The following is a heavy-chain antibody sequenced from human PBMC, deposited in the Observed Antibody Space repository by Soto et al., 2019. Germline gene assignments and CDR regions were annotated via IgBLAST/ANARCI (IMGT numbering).Heavy chain of an antibody. Sequence: PGGSLRLSCVASGFTFSAYSMSWVRQAPGQGLEWVSSITSSSTYIYYTRSVEGRFTISRDDAKNSLHLQMNSLRAEDTAVYYCWRDLLQGQRHARQPDYWGQRMLVTVTS. V-gene: IGHV3-21*06. CDR1: GFTFSAYS. D-gene: IGHD2-2*01. J-gene: IGHJ4*02. CDR3: WRDLLQGQRHARQPDY. CDR2: ITSSSTYI.